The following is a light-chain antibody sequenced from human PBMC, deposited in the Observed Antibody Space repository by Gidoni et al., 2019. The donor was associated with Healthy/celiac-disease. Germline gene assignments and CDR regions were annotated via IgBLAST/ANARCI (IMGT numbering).Light chain of an antibody. J-gene: IGLJ3*02. CDR3: QSYDNSLRWV. Sequence: QSVLTQPPSVSGAPGQRVTISCTGSSSNIGAGYDVHWYQQLPVTAPKLLIYGNINRPSGVPDRFSGSKSGTSASLAITGLQAEDEADYYCQSYDNSLRWVFGGGTKLTVL. CDR2: GNI. V-gene: IGLV1-40*01. CDR1: SSNIGAGYD.